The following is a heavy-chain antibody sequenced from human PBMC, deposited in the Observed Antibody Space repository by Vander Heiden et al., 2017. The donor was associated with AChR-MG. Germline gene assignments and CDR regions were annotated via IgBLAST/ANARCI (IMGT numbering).Heavy chain of an antibody. CDR3: ARVKGRGGIAVAGSFDP. V-gene: IGHV3-33*01. Sequence: QVQLVESGGGVVQPGRSLRLSCAASGFTFSSYGLHWVRQAPGKGLEWVAVIWYDGSNKYYADSVKGRFTISRDNSKNTLYLQMNSLRAEDTAVYYCARVKGRGGIAVAGSFDPWGQGTLVTVSS. D-gene: IGHD6-19*01. CDR2: IWYDGSNK. J-gene: IGHJ5*02. CDR1: GFTFSSYG.